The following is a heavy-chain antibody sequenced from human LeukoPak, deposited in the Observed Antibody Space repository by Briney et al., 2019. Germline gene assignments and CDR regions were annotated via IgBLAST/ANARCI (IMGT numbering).Heavy chain of an antibody. J-gene: IGHJ6*03. CDR3: ARDKYDYYYMGV. Sequence: ASVKVSCKASGYTFTSYGISWVRQAPGRGLEWMGWISAYNGNTNYAQKLQGRVTMTTDTSTSTAYMELRSLRSDDTAVYYCARDKYDYYYMGVWGKGTTVTVSS. CDR2: ISAYNGNT. V-gene: IGHV1-18*01. CDR1: GYTFTSYG. D-gene: IGHD3-3*01.